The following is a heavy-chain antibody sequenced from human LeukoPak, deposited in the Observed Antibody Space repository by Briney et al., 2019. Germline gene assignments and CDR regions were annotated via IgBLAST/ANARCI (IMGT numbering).Heavy chain of an antibody. D-gene: IGHD3-3*01. CDR1: GFTISSYS. V-gene: IGHV3-48*01. J-gene: IGHJ6*02. Sequence: GGSLRLSCAASGFTISSYSMNWVRQAPGKGLEWISYIDSDTYGNTIYYPHTVKGRYTISRDNSKNTLYLQMNSLRAEDTAVYYCANSDHSFGYNYYGMDVWGQGTTVTVSS. CDR3: ANSDHSFGYNYYGMDV. CDR2: IDSDTYGNTI.